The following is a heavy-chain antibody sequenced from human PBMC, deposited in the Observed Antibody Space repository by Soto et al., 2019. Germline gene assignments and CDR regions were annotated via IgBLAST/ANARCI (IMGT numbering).Heavy chain of an antibody. CDR1: GGTFSSYT. Sequence: SVKVSCKASGGTFSSYTISWVRQAPGQGLELMGRIIPILGIANYAQKFQGRVTITADKSTSTAYMELSSLRSEDTAVYYCARGAVKYSGYDSHFWGQGTLVTVSS. D-gene: IGHD5-12*01. CDR3: ARGAVKYSGYDSHF. V-gene: IGHV1-69*02. J-gene: IGHJ4*02. CDR2: IIPILGIA.